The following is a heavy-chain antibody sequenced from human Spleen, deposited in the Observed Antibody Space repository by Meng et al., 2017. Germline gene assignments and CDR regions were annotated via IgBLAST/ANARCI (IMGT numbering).Heavy chain of an antibody. Sequence: GESLKISCAASGFTFSSYAMSWVRQAPGKGLEWVSAISGSGGSTYYADSVKGRFTISRDNSKNTLCLQMNSLRAEDTAVYYCAREPSEYYYDSSGYYYVYYYYYGMDVWGQGTTVTVSS. D-gene: IGHD3-22*01. V-gene: IGHV3-23*01. CDR2: ISGSGGST. J-gene: IGHJ6*02. CDR1: GFTFSSYA. CDR3: AREPSEYYYDSSGYYYVYYYYYGMDV.